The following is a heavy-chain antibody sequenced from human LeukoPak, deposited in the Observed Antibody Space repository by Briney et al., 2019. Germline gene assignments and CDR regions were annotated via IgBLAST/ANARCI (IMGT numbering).Heavy chain of an antibody. V-gene: IGHV3-23*01. CDR3: AKVGGSGTTSVHTEYYFDY. Sequence: GGSLRLSCGASRFTFSSYAMSWVRQAPGKGLEWVSAISGSGGSTYYADSVKGRFTISRDNSKNTLYLQMNSLRAEDTAVYYCAKVGGSGTTSVHTEYYFDYWGQGTLVTVSS. CDR1: RFTFSSYA. J-gene: IGHJ4*02. CDR2: ISGSGGST. D-gene: IGHD1-26*01.